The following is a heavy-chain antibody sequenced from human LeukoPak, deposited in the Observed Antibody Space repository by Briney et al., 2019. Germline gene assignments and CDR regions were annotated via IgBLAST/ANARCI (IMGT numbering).Heavy chain of an antibody. V-gene: IGHV4-39*07. Sequence: PSETLSLTCTVSGGSISSSSYYWGWTRQLPGKGLEWIGSIYYSGSTYYNPSLKSRVTISVDTSKNQFSLKLSSVTAADTAVYYCARGGGGKRAFDIWGQGTMVTVSS. CDR3: ARGGGGKRAFDI. J-gene: IGHJ3*02. D-gene: IGHD6-25*01. CDR1: GGSISSSSYY. CDR2: IYYSGST.